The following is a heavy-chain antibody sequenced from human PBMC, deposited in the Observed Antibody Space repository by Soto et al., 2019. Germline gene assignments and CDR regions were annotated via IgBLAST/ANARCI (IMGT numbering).Heavy chain of an antibody. CDR3: ASSYSGGWYVY. J-gene: IGHJ4*02. V-gene: IGHV4-4*02. D-gene: IGHD6-19*01. CDR2: IYHSGST. CDR1: SGSISSSNW. Sequence: SETLSLTCAVSSGSISSSNWWSWVRQPPGKGLEWIGEIYHSGSTNYNPSLKSRVTISVDKSKSQFSLKLSSVTAADTAVYYCASSYSGGWYVYWGQGTLVTVSS.